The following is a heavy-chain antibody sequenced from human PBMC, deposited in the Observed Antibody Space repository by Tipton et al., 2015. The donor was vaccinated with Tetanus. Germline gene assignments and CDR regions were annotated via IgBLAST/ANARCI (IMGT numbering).Heavy chain of an antibody. CDR3: ARGDYYGSGTYDV. V-gene: IGHV4-34*01. CDR2: INPSGST. D-gene: IGHD3-10*01. J-gene: IGHJ6*02. Sequence: GLVKPSETLSLTCAVYGGSFSGYYWTWIRQPPVKGLEWIGEINPSGSTNYNPSLKSRVTISIGTSNNQFSLKLSSVTAADTAVYYCARGDYYGSGTYDVWGQGTTVTVPS. CDR1: GGSFSGYY.